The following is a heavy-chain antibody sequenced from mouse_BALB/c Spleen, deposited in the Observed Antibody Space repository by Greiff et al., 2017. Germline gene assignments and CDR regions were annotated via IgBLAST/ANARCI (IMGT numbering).Heavy chain of an antibody. CDR3: ARQKGYGNPYFDV. J-gene: IGHJ1*01. Sequence: DVKLVESGGGLVKPGGSLKLSCAASGFAFSSYDMSWVRQTPEKRLEWVAYISSGGGSTYYPDTVKGRFTISRDNAKNTLYLQMSSLKSEDTAMYYCARQKGYGNPYFDVWGAGTTVTVSS. D-gene: IGHD2-10*02. CDR2: ISSGGGST. CDR1: GFAFSSYD. V-gene: IGHV5-12-1*01.